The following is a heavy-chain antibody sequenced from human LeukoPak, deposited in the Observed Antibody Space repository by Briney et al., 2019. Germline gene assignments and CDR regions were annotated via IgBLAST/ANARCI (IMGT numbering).Heavy chain of an antibody. D-gene: IGHD3-16*01. V-gene: IGHV1-69*06. CDR2: IIPIFGTA. CDR3: ARDARGPYEDDAFDI. CDR1: GGTFSSYA. Sequence: GASVKVSCKASGGTFSSYAISWVRQAPGQGLEWMGGIIPIFGTANYAQKFQGRVTITADKSTSTAYMELSSLRSEDTAVYYCARDARGPYEDDAFDIWGQGTMVTVSS. J-gene: IGHJ3*02.